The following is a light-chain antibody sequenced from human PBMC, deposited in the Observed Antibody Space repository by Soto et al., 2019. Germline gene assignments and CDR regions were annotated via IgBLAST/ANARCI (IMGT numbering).Light chain of an antibody. J-gene: IGKJ4*01. CDR3: QQRSNWPLT. CDR2: DAS. Sequence: EIVLTQSPSTLSLSPLERATLSFRASQIVSSYLAWYQQKPGQAPRLLIYDASNRATGIPARFSGSGSGTDFTLTISSLEPEDFAVYYCQQRSNWPLTFGGGTKVDI. V-gene: IGKV3-11*01. CDR1: QIVSSY.